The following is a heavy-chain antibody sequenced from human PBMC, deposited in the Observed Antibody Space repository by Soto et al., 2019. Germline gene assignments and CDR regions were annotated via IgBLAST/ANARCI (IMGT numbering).Heavy chain of an antibody. Sequence: EVQLVESGGGLVQPGASLTLSCAASGFTFNKYWMTWVRQAPGKGLEWVATIKEDGSEKYYGDSLRGRITISRDNAESSVYLQMNSLRAEDTAVYYCVRARVDYWGQGTLVTVSS. V-gene: IGHV3-7*04. J-gene: IGHJ4*02. CDR2: IKEDGSEK. CDR1: GFTFNKYW. CDR3: VRARVDY.